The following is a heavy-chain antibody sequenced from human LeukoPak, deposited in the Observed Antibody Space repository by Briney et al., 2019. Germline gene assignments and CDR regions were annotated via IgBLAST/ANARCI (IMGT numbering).Heavy chain of an antibody. CDR3: ARDTTEGVLSLDV. Sequence: GGSLRLSCAASGFTFSRSGMHWVRQAPGKGPEWVAVIWYDGSKQYYTESVKGRFTISRDNSKNTLDLQVSSLRVEDTAVYYCARDTTEGVLSLDVWGQGTTVTVSS. CDR1: GFTFSRSG. CDR2: IWYDGSKQ. J-gene: IGHJ6*02. D-gene: IGHD2-8*01. V-gene: IGHV3-33*01.